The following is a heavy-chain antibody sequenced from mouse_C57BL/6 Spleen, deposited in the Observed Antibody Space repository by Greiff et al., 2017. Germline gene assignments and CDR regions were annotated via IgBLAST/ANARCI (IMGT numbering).Heavy chain of an antibody. CDR2: ISGGGGNT. CDR3: ARIYDGYPYYFDY. D-gene: IGHD2-3*01. V-gene: IGHV5-9*01. Sequence: EVKLQESGGGLVKPGGSLKLSCAASGFTFSSYTMSWVRQTPEKRLEWVATISGGGGNTYYPDSVKGRFTISRDNAKNTLYLQMSSLRSEDTALYYCARIYDGYPYYFDYWGQGTTLTVSS. CDR1: GFTFSSYT. J-gene: IGHJ2*01.